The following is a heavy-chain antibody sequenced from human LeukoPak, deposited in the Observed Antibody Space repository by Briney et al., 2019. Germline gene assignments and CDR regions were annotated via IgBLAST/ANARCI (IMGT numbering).Heavy chain of an antibody. CDR2: ISSDGSST. D-gene: IGHD4-23*01. V-gene: IGHV3-74*01. CDR3: VRDDNAGHSGLGDF. CDR1: GFTFSSYW. Sequence: QPGGSLRLSCAASGFTFSSYWMHWVRQAPGKGMVWVSHISSDGSSTTYADSVKGRFTISRDNAKNTLSLQMNSLRAEDTAVYYCVRDDNAGHSGLGDFWGQGTLVTVSS. J-gene: IGHJ4*02.